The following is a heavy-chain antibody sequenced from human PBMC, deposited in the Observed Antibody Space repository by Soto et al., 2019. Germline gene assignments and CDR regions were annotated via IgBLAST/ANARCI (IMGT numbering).Heavy chain of an antibody. J-gene: IGHJ2*01. V-gene: IGHV3-33*01. D-gene: IGHD3-16*02. Sequence: QVQLVESGGGVVQPGRSLRLSCAASGFNFRNYGMHWVRQAPGKGLEWVAVIWYDGSNKYYADSVKGRFTISRDNSKNTLYLQMNSLRAEDTSVYYCARDIASRYFDLWGRGTRVTVSS. CDR1: GFNFRNYG. CDR2: IWYDGSNK. CDR3: ARDIASRYFDL.